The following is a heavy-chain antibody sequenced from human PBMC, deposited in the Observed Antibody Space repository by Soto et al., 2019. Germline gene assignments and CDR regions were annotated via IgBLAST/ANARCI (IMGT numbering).Heavy chain of an antibody. D-gene: IGHD5-18*01. CDR3: ARHTAMVLFDY. J-gene: IGHJ4*02. CDR1: GGSISSGNYY. Sequence: SETLSLTCTVSGGSISSGNYYWTWIRQPPGKGLEWIGYVYYSTSTNYNPSLKSRIAISIDMPKNQFSLNLSSVTAADTAVYYCARHTAMVLFDYWGRGTLVTVSS. CDR2: VYYSTST. V-gene: IGHV4-61*01.